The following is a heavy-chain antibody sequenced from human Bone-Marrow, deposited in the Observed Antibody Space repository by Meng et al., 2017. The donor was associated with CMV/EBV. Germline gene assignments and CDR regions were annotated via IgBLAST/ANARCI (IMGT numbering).Heavy chain of an antibody. CDR3: ARLIVVVPALIGGALLENWFDP. CDR2: IYYSGST. Sequence: YYWGCIRQPPGKGLEWIGSIYYSGSTYYNPSLKSRVTISVDTSKNQFSLKLSSVTAADTAVYYCARLIVVVPALIGGALLENWFDPWGQGTLVTVSS. D-gene: IGHD2-2*01. J-gene: IGHJ5*02. V-gene: IGHV4-39*07. CDR1: YY.